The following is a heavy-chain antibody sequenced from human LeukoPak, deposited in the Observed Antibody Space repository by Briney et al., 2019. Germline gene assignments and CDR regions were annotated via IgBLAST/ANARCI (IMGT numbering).Heavy chain of an antibody. Sequence: GGSLRLSCAASGSTFSSYSMNWVRQAPGKGLEWVSSISSSSSYIYYADSVKGRFTISRDNAKNSLYLQMNSLRAEDTAVYYCARDSFACSSTSCPTNLDNYEPYYYYYMDVWGKGTTVTVSS. D-gene: IGHD2-2*01. CDR3: ARDSFACSSTSCPTNLDNYEPYYYYYMDV. CDR2: ISSSSSYI. J-gene: IGHJ6*03. CDR1: GSTFSSYS. V-gene: IGHV3-21*01.